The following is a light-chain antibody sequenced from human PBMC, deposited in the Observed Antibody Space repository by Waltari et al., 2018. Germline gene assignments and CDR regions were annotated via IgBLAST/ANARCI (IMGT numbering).Light chain of an antibody. CDR3: ISYTSTTTYVV. V-gene: IGLV2-14*03. J-gene: IGLJ2*01. CDR2: DVN. Sequence: QSALTQPASVSASPGQSITISCTGPSGDVGGYDYVPCYQQHPGKAPQLIIYDVNKRPSGVSHRFSASKSGNTASLTIFGLQAEDEADYYCISYTSTTTYVVVGGGTKLTVL. CDR1: SGDVGGYDY.